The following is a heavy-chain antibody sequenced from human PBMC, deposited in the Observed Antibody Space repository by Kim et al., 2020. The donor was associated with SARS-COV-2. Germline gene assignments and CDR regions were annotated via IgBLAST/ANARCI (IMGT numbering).Heavy chain of an antibody. CDR3: ARVNTQYCSSTSCLQNYYYYGMDV. CDR2: IIPIFGAP. Sequence: SVKVSCKASGGSFSTYAISWVRQAPGQGLGWMGGIIPIFGAPNYAQKFQGRVTITADESTSTAYMELSSLRSEDTAVYYCARVNTQYCSSTSCLQNYYYYGMDVWGQGTTVTVSS. J-gene: IGHJ6*02. V-gene: IGHV1-69*13. CDR1: GGSFSTYA. D-gene: IGHD2-2*01.